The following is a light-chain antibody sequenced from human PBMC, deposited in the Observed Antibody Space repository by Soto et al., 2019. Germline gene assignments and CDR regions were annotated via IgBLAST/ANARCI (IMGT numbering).Light chain of an antibody. CDR3: QQFGGSSRT. V-gene: IGKV3-11*01. CDR1: ESVSSY. CDR2: DAS. Sequence: TQSPSTLSASVGDRVTITCRASESVSSYLAWYQQKPGQAPRLLIYDASNRATGIPARFSGSGSGTDFTLTISSLEPEDLAVYYCQQFGGSSRTFGQGTKV. J-gene: IGKJ1*01.